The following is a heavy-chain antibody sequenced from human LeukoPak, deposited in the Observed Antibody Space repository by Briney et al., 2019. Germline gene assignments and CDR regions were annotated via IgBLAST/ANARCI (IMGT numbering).Heavy chain of an antibody. J-gene: IGHJ3*02. Sequence: GGSLRLSCAASGFTFSSYSMNWVRQAPGKGLEWVSYITSISSPIHYSDSVKGRFTTSRDNAKNSLYLQMSSLRDEDTAVYYCVRGPHAFDIWGQGTMVTVSS. V-gene: IGHV3-48*02. CDR3: VRGPHAFDI. CDR2: ITSISSPI. CDR1: GFTFSSYS.